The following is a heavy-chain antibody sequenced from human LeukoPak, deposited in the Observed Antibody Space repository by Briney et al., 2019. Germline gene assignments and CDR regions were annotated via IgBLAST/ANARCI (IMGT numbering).Heavy chain of an antibody. CDR1: GYTFTSYW. Sequence: GESLKISCKGSGYTFTSYWIGCVRQMPGQGLEWMGIIYPGDSDTRYSPSFQGQVTISADKSISTAYLQWSSLKASDTAMYYCARRYYYGSGSYPFDYWGQGTLVTVSS. D-gene: IGHD3-10*01. J-gene: IGHJ4*02. V-gene: IGHV5-51*01. CDR2: IYPGDSDT. CDR3: ARRYYYGSGSYPFDY.